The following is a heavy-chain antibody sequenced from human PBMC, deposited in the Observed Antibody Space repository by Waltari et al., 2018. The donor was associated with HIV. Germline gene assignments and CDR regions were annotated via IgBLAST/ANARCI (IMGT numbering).Heavy chain of an antibody. D-gene: IGHD5-12*01. V-gene: IGHV1-2*02. CDR3: ARGAKKWLQISVTLPFDS. CDR2: INPNSGGT. J-gene: IGHJ4*02. Sequence: RLEQSGAELRKPGASVKVSCKASGYCFTAYYIPWVRQAPGQGPEWMGWINPNSGGTNYAQNFQGRITLTRDTSINTAFMDLSRLKSDDTGVYYCARGAKKWLQISVTLPFDSWGQGTLVTVSS. CDR1: GYCFTAYY.